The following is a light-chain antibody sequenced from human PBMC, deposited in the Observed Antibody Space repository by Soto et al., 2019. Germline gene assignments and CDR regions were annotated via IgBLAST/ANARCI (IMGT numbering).Light chain of an antibody. V-gene: IGLV2-8*01. CDR3: SSYVGSNNFYV. Sequence: SALTQPRSVSGSPGQSVTISCTGTSSDVGGYNYVSWYQQHPGKAPKLMIYEVSKRPSGVPDRFSGSKSGNTASLTVSRLQAEDEADYYCSSYVGSNNFYVFGTGTKVTVL. CDR2: EVS. J-gene: IGLJ1*01. CDR1: SSDVGGYNY.